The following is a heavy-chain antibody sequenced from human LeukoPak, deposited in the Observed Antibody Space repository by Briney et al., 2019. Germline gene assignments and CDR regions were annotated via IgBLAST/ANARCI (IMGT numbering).Heavy chain of an antibody. CDR1: GGSFSGYY. Sequence: PSETLSLTCAVYGGSFSGYYWSWIRQPPGKGLEWIGEINHSGSTNYNPSLKSRVTISVDTSKNQFSLKLSSVTAADTAVNYCARGVTYYYDSSGYFDYWGQGTLVTVSS. D-gene: IGHD3-22*01. J-gene: IGHJ4*02. CDR3: ARGVTYYYDSSGYFDY. CDR2: INHSGST. V-gene: IGHV4-34*01.